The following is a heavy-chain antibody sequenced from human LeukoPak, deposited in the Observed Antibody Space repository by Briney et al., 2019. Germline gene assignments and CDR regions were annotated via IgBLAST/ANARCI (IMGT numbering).Heavy chain of an antibody. CDR2: INPNSGGT. CDR1: GGTFSSYA. CDR3: ARDSRIYSYGPPKF. J-gene: IGHJ4*02. V-gene: IGHV1-2*02. D-gene: IGHD5-18*01. Sequence: GASVKVSCKASGGTFSSYAISWARQAPGQGLEWIGWINPNSGGTNYAQKFQGRVTMTRDTSISTAYMELSRLRSDDTAVYYCARDSRIYSYGPPKFWGQGTLVTVSS.